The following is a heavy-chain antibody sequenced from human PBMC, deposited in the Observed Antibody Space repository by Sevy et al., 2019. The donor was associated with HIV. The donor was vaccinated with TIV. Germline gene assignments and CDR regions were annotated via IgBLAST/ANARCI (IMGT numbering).Heavy chain of an antibody. CDR3: ARDNRSVRATLDY. CDR1: GFTFSSYG. D-gene: IGHD1-26*01. Sequence: GGSLRLSCAASGFTFSSYGMHWVRQAPGKGLEWVAVIWYDGSNKYYADSVKGRFTISRDNSKNTLYLQMNSLRAEDTAVYYCARDNRSVRATLDYWGQGTLVTVSS. CDR2: IWYDGSNK. J-gene: IGHJ4*02. V-gene: IGHV3-33*01.